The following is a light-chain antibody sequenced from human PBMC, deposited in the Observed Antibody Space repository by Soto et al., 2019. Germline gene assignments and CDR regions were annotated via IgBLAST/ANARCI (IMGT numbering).Light chain of an antibody. CDR2: AAS. V-gene: IGKV1-9*01. CDR3: QQLNVYPLL. CDR1: QGLSGY. J-gene: IGKJ4*01. Sequence: DIQLTQSPSFLSASIGDRVTITCRSSQGLSGYLAWYQQKPGKAPKLLIYAASTLESGVPSRFSGTESETEFTLTISSLQPEDFATYYCQQLNVYPLLFVGGTKVEIK.